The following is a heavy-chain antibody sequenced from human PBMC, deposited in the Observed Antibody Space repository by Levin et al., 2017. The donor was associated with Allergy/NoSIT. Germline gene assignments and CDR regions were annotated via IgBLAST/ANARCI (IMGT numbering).Heavy chain of an antibody. Sequence: GGSLRLSCAASGFTFRNYGMHWVRQAPGKRLEWVSVIWSDGTEDYYADSVQGRFTISRDNSKNTLNLQMSDLRAEDSALYYCARDTSSWYKNLYYFDYWGRGTLVTVSS. D-gene: IGHD6-13*01. CDR2: IWSDGTED. J-gene: IGHJ4*02. V-gene: IGHV3-33*01. CDR1: GFTFRNYG. CDR3: ARDTSSWYKNLYYFDY.